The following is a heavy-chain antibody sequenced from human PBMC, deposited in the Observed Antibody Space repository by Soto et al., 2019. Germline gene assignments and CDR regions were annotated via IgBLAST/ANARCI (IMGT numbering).Heavy chain of an antibody. CDR2: IYSGGST. V-gene: IGHV3-53*01. D-gene: IGHD2-2*01. J-gene: IGHJ5*01. CDR3: AKDLYATYYHQTRTHIFVS. CDR1: GFVVSSNY. Sequence: GGSLRLSCAASGFVVSSNYMSWVRQAPGKGLEWVSVIYSGGSTYHADSVKGRFSISRDSSRNQVYLQMNILRAEDTAMYSCAKDLYATYYHQTRTHIFVSWGDGTLVSVSS.